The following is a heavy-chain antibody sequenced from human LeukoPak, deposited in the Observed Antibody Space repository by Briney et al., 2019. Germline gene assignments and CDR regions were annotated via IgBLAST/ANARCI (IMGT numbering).Heavy chain of an antibody. J-gene: IGHJ4*02. CDR2: ISSSSSYI. V-gene: IGHV3-21*01. D-gene: IGHD2-2*01. CDR3: ARSPRNIVVVPAAPDY. CDR1: GFTFSSYS. Sequence: GGSLRLSCAASGFTFSSYSMNWVRQAPGKGLEWVSSISSSSSYIYYADSVKGRFTISRDNAKNSLYLQMNSLRAEDTAVYYCARSPRNIVVVPAAPDYWAREPWSPSP.